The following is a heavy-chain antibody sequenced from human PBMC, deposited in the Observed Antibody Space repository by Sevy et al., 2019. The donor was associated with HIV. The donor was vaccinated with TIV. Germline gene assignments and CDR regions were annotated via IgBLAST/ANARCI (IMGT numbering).Heavy chain of an antibody. J-gene: IGHJ5*02. Sequence: GGSLRLSCAASGFTFSSYAMHWVRQAPGKGLEWVAVISYYGTNKYYADSVKGRFTISRDNSKKILYVQMNSLRGEDTAVYYCARDQHDYAGNVRTGWFDPWGQGTLVTV. CDR1: GFTFSSYA. CDR3: ARDQHDYAGNVRTGWFDP. D-gene: IGHD4-17*01. CDR2: ISYYGTNK. V-gene: IGHV3-30-3*01.